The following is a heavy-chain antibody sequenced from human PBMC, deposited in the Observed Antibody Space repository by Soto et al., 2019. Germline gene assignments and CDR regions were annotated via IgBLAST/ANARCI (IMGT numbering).Heavy chain of an antibody. CDR2: ISGYGGDT. D-gene: IGHD6-13*01. CDR3: SRVPSSWYYYYGMDV. CDR1: GYTFTTYG. V-gene: IGHV1-18*04. J-gene: IGHJ6*02. Sequence: GASVKVSCKASGYTFTTYGISWVRQAPGQGLEWMGWISGYGGDTNYAQKLQGRVTVTTDTSTSTAYMELRSLRSDDTAVYYCSRVPSSWYYYYGMDVWGQGTTVTVSS.